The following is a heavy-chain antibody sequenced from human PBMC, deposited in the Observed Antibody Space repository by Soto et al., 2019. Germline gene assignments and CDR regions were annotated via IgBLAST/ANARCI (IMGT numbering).Heavy chain of an antibody. CDR1: GYTFTNSA. Sequence: ASVKVSCKASGYTFTNSAMHWVRQAPGQRLEWMGLINAASGNTNYAQKSQGRVTMTRDTSTSTVYMELSSLRSEDTAVYYCARVGYSSSSGSSGMDVWGQGTTVTVSS. D-gene: IGHD6-6*01. CDR3: ARVGYSSSSGSSGMDV. V-gene: IGHV1-3*01. CDR2: INAASGNT. J-gene: IGHJ6*02.